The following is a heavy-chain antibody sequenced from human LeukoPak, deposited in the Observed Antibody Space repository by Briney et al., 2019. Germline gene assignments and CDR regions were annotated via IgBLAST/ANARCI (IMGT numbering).Heavy chain of an antibody. CDR3: ARLVVPATIGDYFDK. CDR2: INHSGNT. D-gene: IGHD2-2*01. CDR1: GGSFSDFY. J-gene: IGHJ4*02. Sequence: SETLSLTCAVYGGSFSDFYWSWIRQPPGKGLEWIGEINHSGNTNYNPSLKRRVTMSVDTSKRHFSLRLASVTAADTAVYYCARLVVPATIGDYFDKWGQGTLVTVSS. V-gene: IGHV4-34*01.